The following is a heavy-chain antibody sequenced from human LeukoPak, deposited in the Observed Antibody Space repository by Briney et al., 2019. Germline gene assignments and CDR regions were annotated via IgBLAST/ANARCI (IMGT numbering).Heavy chain of an antibody. Sequence: SETLSLTCAVYGGSFSGYYWSWIRQPPGKGLEWIGYIYYSGSTNYNPSLKSRVTISVDTSKNQFSLKLSSVTAADTAVYYRARVIPSFGPYYYYGMDVWGQGTTVTVSS. CDR2: IYYSGST. J-gene: IGHJ6*02. D-gene: IGHD3-3*01. CDR1: GGSFSGYY. V-gene: IGHV4-59*01. CDR3: ARVIPSFGPYYYYGMDV.